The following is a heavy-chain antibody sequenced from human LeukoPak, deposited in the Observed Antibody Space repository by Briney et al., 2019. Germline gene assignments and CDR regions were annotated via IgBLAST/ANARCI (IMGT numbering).Heavy chain of an antibody. V-gene: IGHV3-30*02. Sequence: PGGSLRLSCAASGFTFSSYGMHWVGQAPGKGLEWVSYIKSDGTDKKYADSVKGRFTISRDNSKNTLYLQMNSMSAEDTAVYSCAKESAKLPDALPMCSAFDIWGQGTMVAVSS. D-gene: IGHD2-8*01. CDR1: GFTFSSYG. J-gene: IGHJ3*02. CDR2: IKSDGTDK. CDR3: AKESAKLPDALPMCSAFDI.